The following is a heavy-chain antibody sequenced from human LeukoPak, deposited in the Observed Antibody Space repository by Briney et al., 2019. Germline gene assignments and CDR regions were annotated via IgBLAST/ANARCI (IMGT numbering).Heavy chain of an antibody. CDR2: INPDGRDT. D-gene: IGHD2-21*02. Sequence: GGSLRLSCVVSGFTFNRCWMNWVRQAPGKGLEWVAHINPDGRDTYYVDSVKGRFTISRDNAQNSMYLQMNSLGVEDTAVYYCTSWGDTTAEYFQRWGQGTLVTVSS. J-gene: IGHJ1*01. CDR3: TSWGDTTAEYFQR. CDR1: GFTFNRCW. V-gene: IGHV3-7*01.